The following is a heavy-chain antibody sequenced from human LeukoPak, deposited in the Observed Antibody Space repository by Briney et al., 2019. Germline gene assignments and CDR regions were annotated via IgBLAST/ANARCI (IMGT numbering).Heavy chain of an antibody. CDR1: GYTFTSYD. CDR2: MNPNSGNT. D-gene: IGHD6-19*01. Sequence: ASVKVSCKASGYTFTSYDINWVRQATGQGLEWMGWMNPNSGNTGYAQKFQGRVTMTRNTSISTAYMELSSLRSEDTAVYYCAGIPRPYSSGWDHYYYYGMDVCGQGTTVTVSS. J-gene: IGHJ6*02. V-gene: IGHV1-8*01. CDR3: AGIPRPYSSGWDHYYYYGMDV.